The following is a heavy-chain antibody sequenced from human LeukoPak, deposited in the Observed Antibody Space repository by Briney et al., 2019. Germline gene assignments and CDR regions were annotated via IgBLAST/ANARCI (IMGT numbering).Heavy chain of an antibody. CDR1: GGSISSYY. V-gene: IGHV4-59*01. D-gene: IGHD1-26*01. CDR2: IYYSGST. J-gene: IGHJ4*02. Sequence: SETLSLNCTVSGGSISSYYWSWIRQPPGKGLEWIGYIYYSGSTNYNPFLKSRVTISVDTSKNQFSLKLSSVTAADTAVYYCARSGTFLGFGYWGQGTLVTVSS. CDR3: ARSGTFLGFGY.